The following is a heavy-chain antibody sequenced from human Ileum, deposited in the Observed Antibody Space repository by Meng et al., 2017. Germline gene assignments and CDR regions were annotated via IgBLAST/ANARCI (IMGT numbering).Heavy chain of an antibody. V-gene: IGHV1-24*01. CDR3: ATEYYYGSGDSRKNNNWFDP. J-gene: IGHJ5*02. CDR1: GYTLTELS. CDR2: FDPEDGET. D-gene: IGHD3-10*01. Sequence: VKVSCKVSGYTLTELSMHWVRQAPGKGLEWMGGFDPEDGETIYAQKFQGRVTMTEDTSTDTAYMELSSLRSEDTAVYYCATEYYYGSGDSRKNNNWFDPWGQGTLVTVSS.